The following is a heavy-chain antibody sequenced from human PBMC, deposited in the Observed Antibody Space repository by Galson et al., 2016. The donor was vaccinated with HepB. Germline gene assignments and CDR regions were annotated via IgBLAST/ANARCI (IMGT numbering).Heavy chain of an antibody. Sequence: SLRLSCAASGFTFSSYAMSWVRQAPGKGLEWVSGISDNGGSTFYADSVKGRFTISRDNSKNTVYLQMNSLRAEGTAKYSCANPGTYLPYLGQGTLITVSS. CDR1: GFTFSSYA. D-gene: IGHD2-21*01. J-gene: IGHJ4*02. CDR2: ISDNGGST. V-gene: IGHV3-23*01. CDR3: ANPGTYLPY.